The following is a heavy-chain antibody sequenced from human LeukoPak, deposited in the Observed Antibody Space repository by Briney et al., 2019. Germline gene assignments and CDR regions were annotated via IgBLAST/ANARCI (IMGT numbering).Heavy chain of an antibody. CDR3: ARDQDGLGWELQYYFDY. CDR1: GYTFTSYA. J-gene: IGHJ4*02. CDR2: ISTFNGNT. V-gene: IGHV1-18*01. D-gene: IGHD1-26*01. Sequence: GASVRVSCTASGYTFTSYAISWVRQAPGQGLEWMGWISTFNGNTNYAQKLQGRVTVTTDTSTSTAYMELRSLRSDDTAVYYCARDQDGLGWELQYYFDYWGQGTLVTVSS.